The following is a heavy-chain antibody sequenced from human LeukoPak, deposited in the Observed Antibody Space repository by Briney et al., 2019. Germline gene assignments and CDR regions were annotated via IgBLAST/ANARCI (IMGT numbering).Heavy chain of an antibody. CDR2: INHSGST. V-gene: IGHV4-34*01. CDR1: GGSFSGYY. CDR3: ARRARDSSGYYWVFDY. J-gene: IGHJ4*02. Sequence: SETLSLTCAVYGGSFSGYYWSWIRQPPGKGLEWIGEINHSGSTNYNPSLKSRVTISVDTSKNQFSLKLSSVTAADTAVYYWARRARDSSGYYWVFDYWGQGTLVTVFS. D-gene: IGHD3-22*01.